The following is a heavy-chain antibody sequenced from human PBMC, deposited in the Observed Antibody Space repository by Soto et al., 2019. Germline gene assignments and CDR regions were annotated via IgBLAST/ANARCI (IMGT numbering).Heavy chain of an antibody. D-gene: IGHD2-15*01. Sequence: EVQLVESGGGLVQPGGSLRLTCPASGLTFRRFDFHWFRQATGKGLEWVATLGPIGDTYYPVSVKGRLTVSRENANSSVSLQMDSLRVGDTAVYFCVRGQEVGAHFFDSWGQGTPVTVSS. CDR2: LGPIGDT. V-gene: IGHV3-13*01. CDR3: VRGQEVGAHFFDS. J-gene: IGHJ4*02. CDR1: GLTFRRFD.